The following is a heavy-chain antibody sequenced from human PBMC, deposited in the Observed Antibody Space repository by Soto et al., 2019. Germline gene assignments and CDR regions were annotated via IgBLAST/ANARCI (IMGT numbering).Heavy chain of an antibody. CDR3: VRDSYTAHWHTAGEDY. J-gene: IGHJ4*02. D-gene: IGHD2-2*02. CDR2: IKEDGSLK. V-gene: IGHV3-7*01. CDR1: GFYITNYW. Sequence: GEFLRLACAASGFYITNYWMTWVRQAPGKGPEWVANIKEDGSLKFYVDSVGGRFTISRDNAKNSVYLEMSRLRAEDTAVYYCVRDSYTAHWHTAGEDYWGQGT.